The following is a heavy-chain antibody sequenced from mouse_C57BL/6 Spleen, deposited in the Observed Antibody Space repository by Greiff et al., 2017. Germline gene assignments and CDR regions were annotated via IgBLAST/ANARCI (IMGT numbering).Heavy chain of an antibody. D-gene: IGHD1-1*02. CDR2: INPYNGGT. Sequence: VQLKQSGPVLVKPGASVKMSCKASGYTFTDYYMNWVKQSHGKSLEWIGVINPYNGGTSYNQKFKGKATLTVDKSSSTAYMELNSLTSEDSAVYYCARKNYGRFDYWGQGTTLTVSS. J-gene: IGHJ2*01. CDR1: GYTFTDYY. CDR3: ARKNYGRFDY. V-gene: IGHV1-19*01.